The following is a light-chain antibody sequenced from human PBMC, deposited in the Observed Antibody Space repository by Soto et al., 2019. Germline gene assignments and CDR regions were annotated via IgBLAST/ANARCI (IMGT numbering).Light chain of an antibody. CDR3: SSYISSNLI. Sequence: QSALTQPASVSGSPGQSITISCTETNIDVGDYNWVTGYQQFPGKAPKLVIYEVYKRPTGVSNRLAGSKSDNTASLSISGLHAEYEADYYCSSYISSNLIFGGGTELTLL. CDR1: NIDVGDYNW. CDR2: EVY. V-gene: IGLV2-14*03. J-gene: IGLJ2*01.